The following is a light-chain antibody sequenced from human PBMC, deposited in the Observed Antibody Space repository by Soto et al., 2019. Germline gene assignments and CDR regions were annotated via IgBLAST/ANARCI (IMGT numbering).Light chain of an antibody. CDR2: EVS. V-gene: IGLV2-14*01. J-gene: IGLJ1*01. CDR3: LSYTSSGTYV. CDR1: ISDVGNYKY. Sequence: QCVLTQAASVSGSPGQSITISCTGTISDVGNYKYVSWYQQHPGKAPKLMIYEVSNRPSGVSNRFSGSKSGNTASLTISGLQAEDETDYYCLSYTSSGTYVFGTGTKVTVL.